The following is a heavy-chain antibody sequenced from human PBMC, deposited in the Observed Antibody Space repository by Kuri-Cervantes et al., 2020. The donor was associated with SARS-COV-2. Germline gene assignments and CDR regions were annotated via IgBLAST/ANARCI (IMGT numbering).Heavy chain of an antibody. CDR3: ASRSSQNYYYYYYMDV. CDR2: INPNSGGT. D-gene: IGHD2-2*01. CDR1: GYTFTSYG. Sequence: ASVKVSCKASGYTFTSYGISWVRQAPGQGLEWMGWINPNSGGTNYAQKFQGRVTMTRDTSISTAYMELSRLRSDDTAVYYCASRSSQNYYYYYYMDVWGEGTTVTVSS. J-gene: IGHJ6*03. V-gene: IGHV1-2*02.